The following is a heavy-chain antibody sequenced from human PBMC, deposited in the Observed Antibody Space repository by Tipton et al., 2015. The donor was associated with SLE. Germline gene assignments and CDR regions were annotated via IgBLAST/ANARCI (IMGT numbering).Heavy chain of an antibody. CDR1: GDTFSNYA. V-gene: IGHV1-69*01. CDR2: ILPRFAIA. J-gene: IGHJ4*02. Sequence: QVQLVQSGAEVKKPGSSVKVSCKASGDTFSNYAFTWVRQAPGQGLEWMGGILPRFAIADYAQKFQGRVTITTDESTSTAYMELSSLRSEDTAVYYCASGSYSYYWGQGTLVTVSS. D-gene: IGHD1-26*01. CDR3: ASGSYSYY.